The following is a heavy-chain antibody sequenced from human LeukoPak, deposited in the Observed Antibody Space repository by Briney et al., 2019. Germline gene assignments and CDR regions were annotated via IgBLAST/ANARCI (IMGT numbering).Heavy chain of an antibody. D-gene: IGHD3-22*01. CDR1: GFTFSSYE. CDR2: ISSSGTTI. V-gene: IGHV3-48*03. Sequence: PGGSLSLSCAASGFTFSSYEMNWVRQAPGKGLEWVSYISSSGTTIYYADSVMGRFTISRDNAKNSLYLQMNSLRAEDTAVYYCARFRYDSSGDYGMDVWGQGTTVTVAS. CDR3: ARFRYDSSGDYGMDV. J-gene: IGHJ6*02.